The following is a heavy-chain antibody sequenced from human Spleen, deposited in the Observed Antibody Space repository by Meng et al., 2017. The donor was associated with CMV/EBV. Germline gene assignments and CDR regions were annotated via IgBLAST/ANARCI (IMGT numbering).Heavy chain of an antibody. Sequence: QRQLQESGPGLVKPSGTLSLTCTVSGGSISSYYWSWIRQPPGKGLEWIGYIYYSGSTNYNPSLKSRVTISVDTSKNQFSLKLSSVTAADTAVYYCARGRLYSTAGFDLWGRGTLVTVSS. J-gene: IGHJ2*01. V-gene: IGHV4-59*01. CDR2: IYYSGST. D-gene: IGHD2-8*01. CDR3: ARGRLYSTAGFDL. CDR1: GGSISSYY.